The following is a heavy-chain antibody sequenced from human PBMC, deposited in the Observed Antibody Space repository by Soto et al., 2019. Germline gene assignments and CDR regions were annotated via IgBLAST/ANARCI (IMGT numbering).Heavy chain of an antibody. CDR1: GYTFTSYA. D-gene: IGHD3-22*01. J-gene: IGHJ4*02. CDR2: INAGNGNT. V-gene: IGHV1-3*01. Sequence: GASVKVSCKACGYTFTSYAMHWVRQAPGQRLEWMGWINAGNGNTKYSQKFQSRVTITRDTSASTAYMELSSLRSEDTAVYYCARVPDSSGYYYVPFDYWCQGTLVTVSS. CDR3: ARVPDSSGYYYVPFDY.